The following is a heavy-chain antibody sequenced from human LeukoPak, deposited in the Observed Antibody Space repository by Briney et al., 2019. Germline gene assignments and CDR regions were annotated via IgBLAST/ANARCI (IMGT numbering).Heavy chain of an antibody. V-gene: IGHV4-59*01. CDR3: ARDSSSSWHFDV. CDR1: GGSISTYY. J-gene: IGHJ2*01. CDR2: IYYSGST. D-gene: IGHD6-13*01. Sequence: SETLSLTCTVSGGSISTYYWSWIRQPPGKGLEWIGYIYYSGSTNYNPSLKSRVTISVDTSKNQFSLNLSSVPAADTAVYYCARDSSSSWHFDVWGRGTLVTVSS.